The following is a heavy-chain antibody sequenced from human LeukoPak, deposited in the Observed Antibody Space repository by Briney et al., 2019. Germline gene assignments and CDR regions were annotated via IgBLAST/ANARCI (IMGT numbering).Heavy chain of an antibody. D-gene: IGHD3-22*01. CDR2: IYPGDSDT. Sequence: GESLKISCKGSGYSFTGYWIGWVRQMPGKGLEWMGIIYPGDSDTRYSPSFQGQVTISADKSISTAYLQWSSLKASDTAMYYCARGRRPYDSSGYYDYWGQGTLVTVSS. CDR3: ARGRRPYDSSGYYDY. CDR1: GYSFTGYW. J-gene: IGHJ4*02. V-gene: IGHV5-51*01.